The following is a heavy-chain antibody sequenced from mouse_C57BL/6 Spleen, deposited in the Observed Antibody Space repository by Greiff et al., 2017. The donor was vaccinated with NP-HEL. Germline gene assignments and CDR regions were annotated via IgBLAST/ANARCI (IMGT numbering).Heavy chain of an antibody. CDR2: IDPETGGT. V-gene: IGHV1-15*01. CDR3: TRRGDYDRGAWFAY. CDR1: GYTFTDYE. D-gene: IGHD2-4*01. J-gene: IGHJ3*01. Sequence: QVQLQQSGAELVRPGASVTLSCKASGYTFTDYEMHWVKQTPVHGLEWIGAIDPETGGTAYNQKFKGKAILTADKSSSTAYMELRSLTSEDSAVYYCTRRGDYDRGAWFAYWGQGTLVTVSA.